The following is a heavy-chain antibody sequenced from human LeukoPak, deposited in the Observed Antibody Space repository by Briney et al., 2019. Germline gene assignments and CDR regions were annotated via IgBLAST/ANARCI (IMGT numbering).Heavy chain of an antibody. V-gene: IGHV3-48*02. CDR3: ARGVQRYFDWYPGFDF. CDR1: GFTVSSNY. D-gene: IGHD3-9*01. J-gene: IGHJ4*02. Sequence: TGGSLRLSCAASGFTVSSNYVSWVRQAPGKGLEWVSYISSSGSTIYYADSVKGRFTISRDDSKRTLFLHMNSLKNEDTAVYYCARGVQRYFDWYPGFDFWGQGILVTVSS. CDR2: ISSSGSTI.